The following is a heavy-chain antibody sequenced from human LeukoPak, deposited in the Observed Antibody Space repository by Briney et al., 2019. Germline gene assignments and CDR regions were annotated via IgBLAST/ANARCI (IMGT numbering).Heavy chain of an antibody. CDR2: ISSSSGYI. Sequence: SGGSLRLSCAASGFTFSSYSMNWVRQAPGKGLEWVSSISSSSGYIYYADSVKGRFTISRDNAKNSLYLQMNSLRAEDTAVYYCARGEDYDILTGYSPIGYFDYWGQGTLVTVSS. V-gene: IGHV3-21*01. CDR3: ARGEDYDILTGYSPIGYFDY. J-gene: IGHJ4*02. CDR1: GFTFSSYS. D-gene: IGHD3-9*01.